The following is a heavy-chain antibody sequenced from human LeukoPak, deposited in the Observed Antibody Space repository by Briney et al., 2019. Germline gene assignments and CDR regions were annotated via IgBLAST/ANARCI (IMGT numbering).Heavy chain of an antibody. CDR1: GYTFTSYD. CDR3: ARGIRARPGAYYFDY. CDR2: MNPNSGNT. V-gene: IGHV1-8*01. D-gene: IGHD6-6*01. Sequence: ASVKVSCKASGYTFTSYDINWVRQATGQGLEWMGWMNPNSGNTGYAQKFQGRVTMTRNTSISTAYMELSSLRSEDTAVYYCARGIRARPGAYYFDYWDQGTLVTVSS. J-gene: IGHJ4*02.